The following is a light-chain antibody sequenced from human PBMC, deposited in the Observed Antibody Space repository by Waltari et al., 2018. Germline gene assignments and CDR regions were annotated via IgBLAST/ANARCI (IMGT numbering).Light chain of an antibody. J-gene: IGLJ2*01. Sequence: QSALTQPASVSGSPGQSITISSTGTSSDVGNYKRVSWYQQHPGKAPKLMIYAVSKRPSGVSVRFSGSKSGDMASLTISGLQPEDEAEYFCSSYAGSSKGVFGGGTKVTVL. CDR1: SSDVGNYKR. V-gene: IGLV2-23*02. CDR2: AVS. CDR3: SSYAGSSKGV.